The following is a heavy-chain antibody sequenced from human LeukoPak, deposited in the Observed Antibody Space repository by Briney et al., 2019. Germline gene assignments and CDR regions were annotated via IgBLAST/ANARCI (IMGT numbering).Heavy chain of an antibody. CDR2: ISGSGDST. V-gene: IGHV3-23*01. Sequence: GGSLRLSCAASGLTFSSYAMCWLRQAPGKGLEWVSHISGSGDSTYYADSVKRRFTISRDNSKNTLYRQMNSLRAEDTAVFYCAKVATKGNYYDSSGYSLDYWGQGTLVTVSS. CDR3: AKVATKGNYYDSSGYSLDY. D-gene: IGHD3-22*01. J-gene: IGHJ4*02. CDR1: GLTFSSYA.